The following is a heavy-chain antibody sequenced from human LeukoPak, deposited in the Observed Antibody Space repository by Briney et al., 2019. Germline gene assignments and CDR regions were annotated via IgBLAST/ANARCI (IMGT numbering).Heavy chain of an antibody. CDR1: GYTFTGYY. J-gene: IGHJ4*02. V-gene: IGHV1-2*02. Sequence: GASVKVSCKASGYTFTGYYMHWVRQAPGQGLEWMGWINPNSGGTNYAQKFQGRVTMTRDTSISTAYMELSRLRSDDTAVYYCARTPIKAHYYDSSGRRWYFDYWGQGTLVTVSS. CDR3: ARTPIKAHYYDSSGRRWYFDY. D-gene: IGHD3-22*01. CDR2: INPNSGGT.